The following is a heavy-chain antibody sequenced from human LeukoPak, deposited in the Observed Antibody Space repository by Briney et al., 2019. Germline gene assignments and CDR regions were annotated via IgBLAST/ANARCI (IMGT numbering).Heavy chain of an antibody. D-gene: IGHD6-19*01. V-gene: IGHV4-39*07. CDR1: GDSFSSVTDY. J-gene: IGHJ4*02. Sequence: SETPSLTCTVSGDSFSSVTDYWAWIRQPPGKGLGWIASGDYSGGTYYNPSLESRVAISADMSKNQFSLKLTSVTGADTAVYYCAGERGEEYSSGWYKRNYFDNWGQGIRVTVSS. CDR3: AGERGEEYSSGWYKRNYFDN. CDR2: GDYSGGT.